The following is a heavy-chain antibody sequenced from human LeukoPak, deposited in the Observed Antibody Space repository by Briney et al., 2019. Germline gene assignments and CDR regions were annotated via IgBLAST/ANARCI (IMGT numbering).Heavy chain of an antibody. CDR1: GFTFTNYF. CDR3: ARERTAVSDY. Sequence: TGGSLRLSCAASGFTFTNYFMTWVRQAPGKGLEWVSFISNSGTATHYADSVKGRFSISRDSARNSVYLQMNSLRVEDTAVYYCARERTAVSDYWGQGTLVTVSS. V-gene: IGHV3-48*04. CDR2: ISNSGTAT. D-gene: IGHD5/OR15-5a*01. J-gene: IGHJ4*02.